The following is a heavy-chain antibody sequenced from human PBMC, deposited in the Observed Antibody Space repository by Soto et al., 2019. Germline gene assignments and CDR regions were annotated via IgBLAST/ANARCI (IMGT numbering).Heavy chain of an antibody. CDR2: IRSKAYGGTT. D-gene: IGHD5-18*01. CDR3: TRDHVDTAMVYYYYYGMDV. V-gene: IGHV3-49*04. Sequence: EVQLVESGGGLVQPGRSLRLSCTASGFTFGDYAMSWVRQAPGKGLEWVGFIRSKAYGGTTEYAASVKGRFTISRDDSKSIAYLQMNSLKTEDTAVYYCTRDHVDTAMVYYYYYGMDVWGQGTTVTVSS. CDR1: GFTFGDYA. J-gene: IGHJ6*02.